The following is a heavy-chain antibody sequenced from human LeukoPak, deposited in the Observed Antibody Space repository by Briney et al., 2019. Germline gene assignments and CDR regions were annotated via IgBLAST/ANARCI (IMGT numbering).Heavy chain of an antibody. CDR1: GYTFTGYY. D-gene: IGHD1-26*01. J-gene: IGHJ5*02. V-gene: IGHV1-2*02. Sequence: ASVKVSCKASGYTFTGYYMHWVRQAPGQGLEWMGWINPNSGGTNYAQKFQGRVTMTRDTSISTAYMELSSLRSEDTAVYYCARDSGGDSGSYGLALYNWFDPWGQGTLVTVSS. CDR3: ARDSGGDSGSYGLALYNWFDP. CDR2: INPNSGGT.